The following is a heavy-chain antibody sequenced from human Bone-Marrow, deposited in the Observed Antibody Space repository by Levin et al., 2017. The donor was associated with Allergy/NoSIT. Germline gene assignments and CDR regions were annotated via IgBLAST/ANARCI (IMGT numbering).Heavy chain of an antibody. V-gene: IGHV1-46*01. Sequence: ASVKVSCKASGYTFTRYYIHWVRQALGQGLEWMGIINTSGDNINYAQRFQGRVTMTSDTSTTTVYMEVSSLTSEDTAVYYCARGKGYGGDAGWFDPWGQGTLVTVSS. D-gene: IGHD4-23*01. CDR2: INTSGDNI. CDR1: GYTFTRYY. J-gene: IGHJ5*02. CDR3: ARGKGYGGDAGWFDP.